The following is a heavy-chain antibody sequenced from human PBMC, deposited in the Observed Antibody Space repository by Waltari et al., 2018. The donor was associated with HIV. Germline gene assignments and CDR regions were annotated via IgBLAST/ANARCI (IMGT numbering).Heavy chain of an antibody. D-gene: IGHD3-16*02. Sequence: EVQLVESGGGVVRPGGSLRLSCTASRFIFKDYVMSWVRQPPGKGLELVSSVTWNGGSRTYRDSVNGRSTISRDNANNSLALQLNSVRAEDTALYYCARVSRYRDVEKDYYAMDVWGQGTTVIVSS. CDR2: VTWNGGSR. V-gene: IGHV3-20*04. J-gene: IGHJ6*02. CDR3: ARVSRYRDVEKDYYAMDV. CDR1: RFIFKDYV.